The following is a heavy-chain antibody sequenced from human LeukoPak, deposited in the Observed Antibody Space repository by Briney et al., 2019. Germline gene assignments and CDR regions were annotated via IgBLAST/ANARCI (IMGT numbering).Heavy chain of an antibody. V-gene: IGHV3-30-3*01. J-gene: IGHJ4*02. CDR1: GFTFSSYA. Sequence: GGSLRLSCAASGFTFSSYAMHWVRQAPGKGLEWVAVISYDGSNKYYADSVKGRFTISRDNSKNTLYLQMNSLRAEDTAVYYCARAFTWIQVSDYWGQGTLVTVSS. CDR2: ISYDGSNK. CDR3: ARAFTWIQVSDY. D-gene: IGHD5-18*01.